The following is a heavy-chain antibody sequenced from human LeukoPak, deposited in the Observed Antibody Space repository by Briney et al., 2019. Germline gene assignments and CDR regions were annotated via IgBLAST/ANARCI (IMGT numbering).Heavy chain of an antibody. V-gene: IGHV3-23*01. CDR2: ISGSGGST. CDR3: AKDKYPNYDISTGSLGFDY. J-gene: IGHJ4*02. Sequence: GGSLRLSCAASGFTFSSYAMSWVRQAPGKGLEWVSAISGSGGSTYYADSVKGRFTISRDNSKNTLYLQMNSLRAEDTAVYYCAKDKYPNYDISTGSLGFDYWGQGTLVTVSS. CDR1: GFTFSSYA. D-gene: IGHD3-9*01.